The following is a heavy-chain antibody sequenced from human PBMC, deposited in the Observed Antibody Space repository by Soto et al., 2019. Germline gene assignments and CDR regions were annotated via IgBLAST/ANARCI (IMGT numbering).Heavy chain of an antibody. D-gene: IGHD1-26*01. CDR2: IGRDGGSI. CDR1: GITFSSYA. J-gene: IGHJ4*02. V-gene: IGHV3-64*05. Sequence: GGSLRLSCSASGITFSSYAMDWVRQAPGKGLEFVATIGRDGGSIRYADSVKGRFTISRDNSKNTLYVQMNSLRTEDTAVYYCVKQSGTYYGRFDFWGQGTLVTVSS. CDR3: VKQSGTYYGRFDF.